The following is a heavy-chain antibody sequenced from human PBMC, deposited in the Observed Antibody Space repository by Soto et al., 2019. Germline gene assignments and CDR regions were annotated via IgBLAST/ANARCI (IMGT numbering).Heavy chain of an antibody. J-gene: IGHJ5*02. V-gene: IGHV4-59*08. CDR2: IYYSGST. Sequence: SETLSLTCTVSGGSISSYYWSWIRQPPGKGLERIGYIYYSGSTNYNPSLKSRVTISVDTSKNQFSLKLSSVTAADTAVYYCARHVDYYYGSGSYAWFDPWGQGTLVTVS. D-gene: IGHD3-10*01. CDR3: ARHVDYYYGSGSYAWFDP. CDR1: GGSISSYY.